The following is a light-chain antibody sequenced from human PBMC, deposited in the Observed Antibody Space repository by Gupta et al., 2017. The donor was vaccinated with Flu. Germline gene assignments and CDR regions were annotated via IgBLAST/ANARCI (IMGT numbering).Light chain of an antibody. J-gene: IGKJ1*01. CDR3: MQGTYWPT. CDR2: RVS. V-gene: IGKV2-30*02. CDR1: QSLVHRNGNIY. Sequence: DVVLTQSPLALPVTLGQPASISCRSSQSLVHRNGNIYLTWFQQRPGQSPRRLIYRVSNRDSGVPDRFSGRGSGTDFTLKISRVEAEDVGVYYCMQGTYWPTFGQGTKVEIK.